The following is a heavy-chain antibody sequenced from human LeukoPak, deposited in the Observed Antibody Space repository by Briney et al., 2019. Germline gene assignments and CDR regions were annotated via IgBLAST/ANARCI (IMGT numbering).Heavy chain of an antibody. CDR3: ARDKGIKRSFDI. Sequence: GGSLRHSCAASGFTFSSYWMHWVRQAPGKGLVWVSRSNSDGSSTTYADSVKGRFTISRDNAKNTLYLQMNSLRAEDTAVYYCARDKGIKRSFDIWGQGTLVTVYS. CDR2: SNSDGSST. V-gene: IGHV3-74*01. D-gene: IGHD5-18*01. J-gene: IGHJ3*02. CDR1: GFTFSSYW.